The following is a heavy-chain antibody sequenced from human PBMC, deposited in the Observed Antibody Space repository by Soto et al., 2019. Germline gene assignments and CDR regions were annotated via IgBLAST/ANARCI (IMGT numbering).Heavy chain of an antibody. V-gene: IGHV3-74*01. Sequence: GGSLRLSCAASGFTFSSYWMHWVRQAPGRGLVWVSRINSDGSSTSYADSVKGRFTISRDNAKNTLYLQMNSLRAEDTAVYYYARAPRYDFWSGYYGPWGQGTLVTVSS. J-gene: IGHJ5*02. CDR1: GFTFSSYW. CDR3: ARAPRYDFWSGYYGP. CDR2: INSDGSST. D-gene: IGHD3-3*01.